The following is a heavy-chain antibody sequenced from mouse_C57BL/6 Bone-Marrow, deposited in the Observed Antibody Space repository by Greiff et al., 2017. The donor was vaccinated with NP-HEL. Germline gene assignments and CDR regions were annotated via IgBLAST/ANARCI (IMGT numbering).Heavy chain of an antibody. CDR3: ARSGDYYGSIFGGYFDV. D-gene: IGHD1-1*01. CDR1: GYTFTNYW. CDR2: IYPGGGYT. J-gene: IGHJ1*03. Sequence: VQLQQSGAELVRPGTSVKMSCKASGYTFTNYWIGWAKQRPGHGLEWIGDIYPGGGYTNYNEKFKGKATLTAAKSSSTAYMQFSSLTSEDSAIYYCARSGDYYGSIFGGYFDVWGTGTTVTVSS. V-gene: IGHV1-63*01.